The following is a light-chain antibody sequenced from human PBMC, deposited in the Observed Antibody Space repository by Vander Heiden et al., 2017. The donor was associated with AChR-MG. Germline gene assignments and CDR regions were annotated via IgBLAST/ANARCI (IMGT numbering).Light chain of an antibody. V-gene: IGKV3-20*01. CDR2: GAS. Sequence: EIVLTQSPGTLSLSPGERATLSCRASQSASSSYLAWYQQKPGQAPRLLIYGASSRATGIPDRFSGSGSGTDFTLTISRLEPEDFAVYYCQQEGTSPMTFGQGTKVEIK. CDR3: QQEGTSPMT. J-gene: IGKJ1*01. CDR1: QSASSSY.